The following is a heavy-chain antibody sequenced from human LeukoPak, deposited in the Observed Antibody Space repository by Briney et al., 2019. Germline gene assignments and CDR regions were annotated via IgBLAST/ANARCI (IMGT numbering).Heavy chain of an antibody. CDR1: GFTFSSYA. V-gene: IGHV3-74*01. D-gene: IGHD3-22*01. Sequence: AGGSLRLSCAASGFTFSSYAMSWVRQAPGKGLVWVSRINSDGSRTSYADSVKGRFTISRDNAKNTLYLQMNSLRAEDTAVFFCAREDYNDSGWYFDLWGRGTLVTVSS. CDR2: INSDGSRT. J-gene: IGHJ2*01. CDR3: AREDYNDSGWYFDL.